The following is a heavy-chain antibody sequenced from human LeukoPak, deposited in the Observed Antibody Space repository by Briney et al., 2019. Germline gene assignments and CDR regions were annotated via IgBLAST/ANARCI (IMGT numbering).Heavy chain of an antibody. CDR3: AMVAIFGVVNY. CDR1: GGSISSGSYY. CDR2: IYTSGST. D-gene: IGHD3-3*01. Sequence: SETLSLTCTVSGGSISSGSYYWSWIRQPAGKGLEWIGRIYTSGSTNYNPSLKSRVTISVDTSKNQFSLKLSSVTAADTAVYYCAMVAIFGVVNYWGQGTLVTVSS. V-gene: IGHV4-61*02. J-gene: IGHJ4*02.